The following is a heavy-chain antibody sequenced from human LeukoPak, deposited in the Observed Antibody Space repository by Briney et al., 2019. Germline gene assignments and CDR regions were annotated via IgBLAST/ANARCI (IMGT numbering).Heavy chain of an antibody. Sequence: GGSLRLSCAASGFTSSDYYMSWILQAPGKGLEWVSYISGSGSTIYYADSVKGRFTISRDNAKNSLYLQMNSLRAEDTAVYYCARAWTGYSYGDYWGQGTLVTVSS. CDR1: GFTSSDYY. CDR2: ISGSGSTI. V-gene: IGHV3-11*01. J-gene: IGHJ4*02. CDR3: ARAWTGYSYGDY. D-gene: IGHD5-18*01.